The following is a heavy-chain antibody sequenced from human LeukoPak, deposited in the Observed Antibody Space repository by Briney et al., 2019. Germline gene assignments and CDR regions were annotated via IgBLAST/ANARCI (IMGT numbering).Heavy chain of an antibody. CDR1: GYSFIGYY. J-gene: IGHJ5*02. CDR2: MNPNSGNT. CDR3: ARKGGIAARRWFDP. D-gene: IGHD6-6*01. Sequence: ASVKVSCKASGYSFIGYYIHWVRQAPGQGLEWMGWMNPNSGNTGYAQKFQGRVTITRNTSISTAYMELSSLRSEDTAVYYCARKGGIAARRWFDPWGQGTLVTVSS. V-gene: IGHV1-8*03.